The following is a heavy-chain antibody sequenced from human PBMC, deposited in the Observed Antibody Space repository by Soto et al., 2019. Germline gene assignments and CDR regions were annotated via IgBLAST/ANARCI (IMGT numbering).Heavy chain of an antibody. V-gene: IGHV1-2*02. CDR2: INPYTGGT. J-gene: IGHJ6*02. D-gene: IGHD2-21*02. CDR1: GYTFTGYY. Sequence: ASVKVSCKASGYTFTGYYVLWVRQAPGQGPECMGWINPYTGGTNYAQKFQGRVTMTRDTSIGTAYMELSKLISDDTAAYYCATQFHHCGGDCYRGPYFGMDVWGQGTTVTVSS. CDR3: ATQFHHCGGDCYRGPYFGMDV.